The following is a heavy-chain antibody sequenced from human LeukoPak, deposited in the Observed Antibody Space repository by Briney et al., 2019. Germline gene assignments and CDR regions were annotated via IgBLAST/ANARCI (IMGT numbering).Heavy chain of an antibody. CDR2: INRGGSRT. Sequence: GGSLRLSCAASGFTFSNHWMHWVRQAPGKGLMWVSRINRGGSRTDYADSVKGRFTISRDDAKNTLYLQLNSLRAEDTAVYFCARGGSDTAMAHENWGQGTLVTVSS. D-gene: IGHD5-18*01. J-gene: IGHJ4*02. V-gene: IGHV3-74*01. CDR1: GFTFSNHW. CDR3: ARGGSDTAMAHEN.